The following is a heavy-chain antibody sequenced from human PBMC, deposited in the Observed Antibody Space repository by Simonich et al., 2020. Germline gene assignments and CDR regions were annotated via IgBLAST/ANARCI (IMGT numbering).Heavy chain of an antibody. J-gene: IGHJ4*02. V-gene: IGHV1-18*01. CDR2: TSAYNGNT. CDR1: GYTFTSYG. CDR3: ARASRGTWWYYYFDY. Sequence: QVQLVQSGAEVKKPGASVKVSCKASGYTFTSYGISWVRQAPGQGLEWLGWTSAYNGNTNYAQKLQGRVTMTPDTATSTAYMELRSLRSDDTAVYYCARASRGTWWYYYFDYWGQGTLVTVSS. D-gene: IGHD2-15*01.